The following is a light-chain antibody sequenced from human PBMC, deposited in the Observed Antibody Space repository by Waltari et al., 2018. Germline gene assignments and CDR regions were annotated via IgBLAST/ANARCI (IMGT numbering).Light chain of an antibody. CDR1: QSVTSNS. V-gene: IGKV3-20*01. Sequence: ELVLTQSPGTLSLSPGESATLSCRASQSVTSNSLVWYQQKPGQAPRVLIYGASSRATGIPDRFSGSGSGTDFTLTISGLEPEDFVVYYCQHYGGSFTFGPGTKVDIK. CDR3: QHYGGSFT. J-gene: IGKJ3*01. CDR2: GAS.